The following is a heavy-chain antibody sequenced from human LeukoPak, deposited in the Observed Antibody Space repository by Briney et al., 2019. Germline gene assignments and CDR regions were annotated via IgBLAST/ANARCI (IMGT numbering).Heavy chain of an antibody. J-gene: IGHJ1*01. Sequence: GGSLRLSCAASGFTVSSNYMSWVRQAPVKGLEWVSVIYSGGSTYYADSVKGRFTISRDNSKNTLYLQMNSLRAEDTAVYYCARDQFTNGPYFQHWGQGTLVAVSS. V-gene: IGHV3-66*01. CDR3: ARDQFTNGPYFQH. CDR2: IYSGGST. D-gene: IGHD2-8*01. CDR1: GFTVSSNY.